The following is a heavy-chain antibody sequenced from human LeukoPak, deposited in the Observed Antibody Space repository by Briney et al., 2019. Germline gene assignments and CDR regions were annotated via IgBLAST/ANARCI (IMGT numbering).Heavy chain of an antibody. V-gene: IGHV3-23*01. CDR1: GFTFDDYA. D-gene: IGHD3-10*01. J-gene: IGHJ4*02. CDR3: ARTSYYGSGSYGN. CDR2: ISGSGGST. Sequence: GGSLRLSCAASGFTFDDYAMHWVRQAPGKGLEWVSAISGSGGSTYYADSVKGRFTISRDNSKNTLYLQMNSLRAEDTAVYYCARTSYYGSGSYGNWGQGTLVTVSS.